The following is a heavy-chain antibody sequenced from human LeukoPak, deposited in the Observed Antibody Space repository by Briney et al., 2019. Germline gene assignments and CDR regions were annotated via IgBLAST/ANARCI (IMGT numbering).Heavy chain of an antibody. V-gene: IGHV4-39*01. J-gene: IGHJ4*02. CDR1: GGSISSSSYY. D-gene: IGHD3-9*01. CDR2: IYYSGST. CDR3: ARGLYGMRATRYYFDY. Sequence: SETLSLTCTVSGGSISSSSYYWGWIRQPPGTGLEWIGSIYYSGSTYYNPSLKSRVTISVDTSKNQFSLKLSSVTAADTAVYYCARGLYGMRATRYYFDYWGQGTLVTVSS.